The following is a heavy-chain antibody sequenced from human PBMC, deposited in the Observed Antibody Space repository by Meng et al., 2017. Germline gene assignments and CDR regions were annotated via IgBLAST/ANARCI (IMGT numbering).Heavy chain of an antibody. Sequence: SVKVSCKASGGTFSSYAISWVRQAPGQGLEWMGGIIPIFGTANYAQKFQGRVTITADESTSTAYMELNSLRSEDTAVYYCASVPVDYYRDYYFDYWGQGTLVTVSS. V-gene: IGHV1-69*13. CDR3: ASVPVDYYRDYYFDY. D-gene: IGHD3-10*01. CDR2: IIPIFGTA. J-gene: IGHJ4*02. CDR1: GGTFSSYA.